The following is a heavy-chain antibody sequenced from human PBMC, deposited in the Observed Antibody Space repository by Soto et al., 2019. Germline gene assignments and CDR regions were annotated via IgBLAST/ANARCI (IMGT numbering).Heavy chain of an antibody. Sequence: EVQLVQSGGGLVQPGGSLRLSCEASGFSISSYWMTWVRQAPGMGLEWLAIIRQDGGETHHADAVKGRFTISRDNAKNSLFLQMDSLRTDDTAVYYCARGAGWESDYWGQGTLVTVSS. CDR3: ARGAGWESDY. CDR2: IRQDGGET. V-gene: IGHV3-7*03. D-gene: IGHD1-26*01. J-gene: IGHJ4*02. CDR1: GFSISSYW.